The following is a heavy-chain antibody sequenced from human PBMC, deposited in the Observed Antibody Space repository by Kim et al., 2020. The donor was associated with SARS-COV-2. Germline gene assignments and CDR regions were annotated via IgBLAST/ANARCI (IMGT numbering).Heavy chain of an antibody. J-gene: IGHJ4*02. CDR3: ARGSGSYED. V-gene: IGHV3-66*01. D-gene: IGHD1-26*01. CDR2: GST. Sequence: GSTYSADSVKGRFTISRDNSKNTLYLKMNSLRAEDTAVYYCARGSGSYEDWGQGTLVTVSS.